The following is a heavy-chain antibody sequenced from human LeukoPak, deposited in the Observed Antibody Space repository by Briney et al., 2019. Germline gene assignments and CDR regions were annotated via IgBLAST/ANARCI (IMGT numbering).Heavy chain of an antibody. CDR3: ARGLAPETHSVTRNWFDP. CDR1: GGTFSSYA. V-gene: IGHV1-69*05. CDR2: IIPIFGTA. Sequence: ASVKVSCKASGGTFSSYAISWVRQAPGQGPEWMGGIIPIFGTANYAQKFQGKVTITTDESTSTAYMELSSLRSEDTAVYYCARGLAPETHSVTRNWFDPWGQGTLVTVSS. J-gene: IGHJ5*02. D-gene: IGHD4-17*01.